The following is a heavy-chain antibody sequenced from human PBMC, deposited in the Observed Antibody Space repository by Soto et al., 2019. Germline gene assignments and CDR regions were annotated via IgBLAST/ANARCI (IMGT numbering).Heavy chain of an antibody. Sequence: EVHLVESGGGLVKPGGSLRLSCAVSGFTFSSCTVNWVRHAPGKGLERVSSISPSTSHIYYANSVKGRFTISRDNAKNSLLLHMNSLGADDTSVYYCSGCSGGACHQNYGMDVWGQGTTVTVSS. CDR1: GFTFSSCT. CDR3: SGCSGGACHQNYGMDV. J-gene: IGHJ6*02. CDR2: ISPSTSHI. V-gene: IGHV3-21*01. D-gene: IGHD2-15*01.